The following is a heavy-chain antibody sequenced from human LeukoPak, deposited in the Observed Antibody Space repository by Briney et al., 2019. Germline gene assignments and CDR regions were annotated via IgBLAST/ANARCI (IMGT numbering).Heavy chain of an antibody. CDR3: ARDRDYFDY. Sequence: PSQTLSLTSAISGDSVSTNSVAWNWIRQSPSRGLEWLGRTYYRSKWYNDYAVSVKSRITINPDTSKNQFSLQLNSVTPEDTALYYCARDRDYFDYWGQGTLVTVSS. V-gene: IGHV6-1*01. J-gene: IGHJ4*02. CDR1: GDSVSTNSVA. D-gene: IGHD3-10*01. CDR2: TYYRSKWYN.